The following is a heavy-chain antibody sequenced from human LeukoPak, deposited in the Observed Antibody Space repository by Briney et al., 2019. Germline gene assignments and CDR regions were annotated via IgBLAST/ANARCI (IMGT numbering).Heavy chain of an antibody. CDR2: ISAYNGNT. D-gene: IGHD3-10*01. Sequence: ASVKVSCKASGYGISWVRQAPGQGLEWMGWISAYNGNTNYAQKLQGRVTMTTDTSTSTAYMELRSLRSDDTAVYYCARDPYYYGSGFDPWGQGTLVTVSS. CDR3: ARDPYYYGSGFDP. V-gene: IGHV1-18*01. CDR1: GYG. J-gene: IGHJ5*02.